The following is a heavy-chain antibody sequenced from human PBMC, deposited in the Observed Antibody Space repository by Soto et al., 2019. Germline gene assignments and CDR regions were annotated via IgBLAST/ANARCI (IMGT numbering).Heavy chain of an antibody. CDR3: ARNLDCSGGSCYDNWFDP. CDR2: MSANSGNT. Sequence: ASVKVSCKASGYTFTSYDINWVRQATGQGLEWMGWMSANSGNTNYAQKLQGRVTMTTDTSTSTAYMELRSLRSDDTAVYYCARNLDCSGGSCYDNWFDPWGQGTLVTVSS. V-gene: IGHV1-18*01. D-gene: IGHD2-15*01. CDR1: GYTFTSYD. J-gene: IGHJ5*02.